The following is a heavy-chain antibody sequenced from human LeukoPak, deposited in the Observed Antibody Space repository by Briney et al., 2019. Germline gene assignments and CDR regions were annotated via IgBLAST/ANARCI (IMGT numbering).Heavy chain of an antibody. V-gene: IGHV1-46*01. CDR2: INPSGGST. J-gene: IGHJ4*02. Sequence: ASVKVSCKASGYTFTSYHMHWVRQAPGQGLEWMGIINPSGGSTNYAQRFRGRVTMTRDMSTGTVYMELSSLRSDDTAVYYCAREVHGGLDDWGQGTLVTVSS. D-gene: IGHD3-10*01. CDR3: AREVHGGLDD. CDR1: GYTFTSYH.